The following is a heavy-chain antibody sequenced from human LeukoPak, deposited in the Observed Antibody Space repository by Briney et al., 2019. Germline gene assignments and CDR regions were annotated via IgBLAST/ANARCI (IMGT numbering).Heavy chain of an antibody. CDR2: IKSKTDGETT. Sequence: GGSLRLSCAASRFTFNGAWMSWVRQAPGKGLEWVGRIKSKTDGETTDYATPVKGRFTISRDDSRNTLYLQMNSLKTDDTAVYYCATEGMALYSYYYYMDAWGIGTTVTVSS. D-gene: IGHD3-16*01. CDR1: RFTFNGAW. J-gene: IGHJ6*03. V-gene: IGHV3-15*05. CDR3: ATEGMALYSYYYYMDA.